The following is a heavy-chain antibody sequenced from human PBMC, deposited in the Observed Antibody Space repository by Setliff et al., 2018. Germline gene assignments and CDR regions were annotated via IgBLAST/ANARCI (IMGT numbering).Heavy chain of an antibody. Sequence: SETLSLTCTVSGGSISSHYWSWIRQPPGKGLEWIGYMYYSGSTKYNPSLKSRVAMSVDTSKNQFSLKVTSVTAADTAVYYCARVGATYYFDYWGQGTLVTVSS. V-gene: IGHV4-59*11. D-gene: IGHD1-26*01. J-gene: IGHJ4*02. CDR3: ARVGATYYFDY. CDR1: GGSISSHY. CDR2: MYYSGST.